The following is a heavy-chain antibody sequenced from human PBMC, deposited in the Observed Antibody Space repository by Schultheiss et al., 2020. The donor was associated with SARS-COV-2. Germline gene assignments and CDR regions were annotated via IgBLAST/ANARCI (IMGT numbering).Heavy chain of an antibody. D-gene: IGHD3-10*01. CDR2: ISGTSSSSSYI. J-gene: IGHJ6*03. CDR1: GITFSSYS. Sequence: GGSLRLSCAASGITFSSYSMNWVRQAPGKGLEWVSSISGTSSSSSYIYYADSVKGRFTISRDNAKNSLYLQMNSLRAEDTAVYYCARGNYYGSGSYPRYYYYYMDVWGKGTTVTVSS. CDR3: ARGNYYGSGSYPRYYYYYMDV. V-gene: IGHV3-21*01.